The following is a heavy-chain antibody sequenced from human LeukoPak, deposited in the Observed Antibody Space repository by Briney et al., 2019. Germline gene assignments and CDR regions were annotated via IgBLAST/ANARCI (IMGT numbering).Heavy chain of an antibody. CDR2: ISYDGSNK. CDR1: GFTFSSYG. V-gene: IGHV3-30*18. D-gene: IGHD2/OR15-2a*01. J-gene: IGHJ4*02. CDR3: AERATLTDFDY. Sequence: PGRSLRLSCAASGFTFSSYGMHWVRQAPGKGLEWVAVISYDGSNKYYADSVKGRFTISRDNSKNTLYLQMNSLRAEDTAVYYCAERATLTDFDYWGQGTLVTVSS.